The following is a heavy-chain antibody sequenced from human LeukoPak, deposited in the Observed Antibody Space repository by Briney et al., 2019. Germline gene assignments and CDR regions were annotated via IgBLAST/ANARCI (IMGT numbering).Heavy chain of an antibody. CDR1: GFTFSSYA. Sequence: GGSLRLSCAASGFTFSSYAMSWVRQAPGKGLEWVSAISGSGGSAHYADSVKGRFIISRDNSKNSLYLQMNSLRAEDTAVYYCAKEFSSVTFFDYWGQGTLVTVSS. CDR2: ISGSGGSA. V-gene: IGHV3-23*01. CDR3: AKEFSSVTFFDY. D-gene: IGHD4-17*01. J-gene: IGHJ4*02.